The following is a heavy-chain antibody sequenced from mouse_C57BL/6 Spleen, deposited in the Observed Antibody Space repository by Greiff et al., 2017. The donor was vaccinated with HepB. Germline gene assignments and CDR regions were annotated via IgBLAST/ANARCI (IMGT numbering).Heavy chain of an antibody. CDR2: IYPGNSDT. Sequence: EVQLQQSGTVLARPGASVKMSCKTSGYTFTSYWMHWVKQRPGQGLEWIGAIYPGNSDTSYNQKFKGKAKMTAVTSASTAYMELSSLTNEDTAVYYCTSSGYGSSRHYAMDYWGQGTSVTVSS. CDR1: GYTFTSYW. J-gene: IGHJ4*01. CDR3: TSSGYGSSRHYAMDY. D-gene: IGHD1-1*01. V-gene: IGHV1-5*01.